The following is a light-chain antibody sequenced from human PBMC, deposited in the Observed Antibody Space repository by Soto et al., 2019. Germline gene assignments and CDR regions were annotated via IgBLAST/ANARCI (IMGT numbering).Light chain of an antibody. V-gene: IGLV2-8*01. CDR1: SSDVGCYNY. J-gene: IGLJ2*01. CDR2: EVS. Sequence: QSVLTQPPSASGSPGQSVTISCTGTSSDVGCYNYVSWYQQHPVKAPKLMIYEVSKRPSGVPYRFSGSKSGNTASLTVSGLQAEDEADYYFSSYAGSYVVLGGGTQLTVL. CDR3: SSYAGSYVV.